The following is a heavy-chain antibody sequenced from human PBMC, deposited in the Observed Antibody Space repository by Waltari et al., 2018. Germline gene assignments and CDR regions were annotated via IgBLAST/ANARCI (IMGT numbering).Heavy chain of an antibody. V-gene: IGHV3-7*04. J-gene: IGHJ5*02. CDR3: ARGGSYINS. Sequence: VQLVESGGGSVQPGGSLRLTCLASNSPFSRYWMSWVRQAPGKGLEWVANIRHDGDAKDYVDSVKGRFTISRDNAKNSLFLQMNSLKAEDTAVYYCARGGSYINSWGQGTRVTVSS. CDR1: NSPFSRYW. CDR2: IRHDGDAK. D-gene: IGHD3-16*01.